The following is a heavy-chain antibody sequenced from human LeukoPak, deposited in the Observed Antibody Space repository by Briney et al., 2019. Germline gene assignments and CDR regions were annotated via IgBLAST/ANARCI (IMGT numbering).Heavy chain of an antibody. Sequence: ASVKVSCKASGYTFTTLDINWVRQATGQGLEWMGWINPNSGNTGYAQKFQGRVTITRDTSISTAYMELSSLRSEDTAVYYCARVDGSPDCWGQGTLVTVSS. CDR1: GYTFTTLD. D-gene: IGHD2-15*01. CDR2: INPNSGNT. J-gene: IGHJ4*02. V-gene: IGHV1-8*03. CDR3: ARVDGSPDC.